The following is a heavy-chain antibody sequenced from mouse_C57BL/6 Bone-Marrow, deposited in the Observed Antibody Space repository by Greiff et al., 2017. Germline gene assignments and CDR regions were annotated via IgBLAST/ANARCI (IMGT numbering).Heavy chain of an antibody. J-gene: IGHJ4*01. Sequence: QVQLQQSGPELVKPGASVKISCKASGYAFSSSWMNWVKQRPGKGLEWIGRIYPGDGDTNYNGKFKGKATLTADKSSSTAYMQLSSLTSEDSAVYFCARLYGSRYYYAMDYWGQGTSVTVSS. V-gene: IGHV1-82*01. CDR2: IYPGDGDT. D-gene: IGHD1-1*01. CDR3: ARLYGSRYYYAMDY. CDR1: GYAFSSSW.